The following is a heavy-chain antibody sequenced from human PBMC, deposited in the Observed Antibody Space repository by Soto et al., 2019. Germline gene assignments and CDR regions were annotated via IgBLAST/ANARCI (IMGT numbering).Heavy chain of an antibody. Sequence: SETLSLTCAVSGGSISSGGYSWSWIRHPPGKGLEWIGYIYHSGSTYYNPSLKSRVTISVDRSKNQFSLKLSSVTAADTAVYYCASLRPGGGYSYGLFDYWGQGTLVTVSS. D-gene: IGHD5-18*01. CDR3: ASLRPGGGYSYGLFDY. J-gene: IGHJ4*02. CDR1: GGSISSGGYS. CDR2: IYHSGST. V-gene: IGHV4-30-2*01.